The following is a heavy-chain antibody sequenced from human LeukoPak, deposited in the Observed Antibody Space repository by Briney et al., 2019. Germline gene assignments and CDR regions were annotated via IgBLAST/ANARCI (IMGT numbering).Heavy chain of an antibody. D-gene: IGHD3-22*01. CDR3: ATLAIDYHDSSAYDPGY. V-gene: IGHV3-43*02. CDR2: ISGDGGDT. Sequence: GGSLRLSCAASGFTFDDYGMHWVRQAPGKGLEWVSLISGDGGDTYYADSVKGRFTISRDNSKNSLYLQMNSLRTEDTALYYCATLAIDYHDSSAYDPGYWGQGTLVTVSS. J-gene: IGHJ4*02. CDR1: GFTFDDYG.